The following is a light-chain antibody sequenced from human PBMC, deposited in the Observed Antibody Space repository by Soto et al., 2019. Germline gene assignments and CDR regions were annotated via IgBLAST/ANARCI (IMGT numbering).Light chain of an antibody. J-gene: IGLJ1*01. CDR3: SSYAGSSNV. CDR1: SSDVGGYNY. Sequence: SALTQPPSASGSPGQSVAISCTGTSSDVGGYNYVSWYQQHPGKAPKLMIYEVNKRPSGVPDRFSGSESGNTASLTVSGLQAEDEADYYCSSYAGSSNVVGTGTKVTVL. CDR2: EVN. V-gene: IGLV2-8*01.